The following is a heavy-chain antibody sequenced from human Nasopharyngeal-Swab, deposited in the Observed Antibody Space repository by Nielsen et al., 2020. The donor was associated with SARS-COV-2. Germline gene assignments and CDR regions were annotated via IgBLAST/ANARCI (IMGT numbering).Heavy chain of an antibody. V-gene: IGHV3-53*01. CDR1: GFTVSSNY. CDR2: IYSGGST. J-gene: IGHJ4*02. CDR3: ARVVVPPVGWYYFDY. D-gene: IGHD3-22*01. Sequence: GGSLRLSCAASGFTVSSNYMSWVRQAPGKGLEWVSVIYSGGSTYYADSVKGRFTISRDNSKNTLYLQMNSLRAEDTAVYYCARVVVPPVGWYYFDYWGQGTLVTVSS.